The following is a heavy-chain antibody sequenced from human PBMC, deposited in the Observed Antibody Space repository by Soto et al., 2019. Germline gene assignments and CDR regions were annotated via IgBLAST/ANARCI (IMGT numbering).Heavy chain of an antibody. J-gene: IGHJ4*02. CDR3: ARAIKIREIGATTPWSILFVY. V-gene: IGHV1-69*06. Sequence: GASVKVSSKASGGTFSSYAISWVRQAPGPGLEWMGGIIPIFGTANYAQKFQGRVTITAYKSTSTAYMELSSPCSEDTAVYYCARAIKIREIGATTPWSILFVYWGQGTLVTVAS. D-gene: IGHD5-12*01. CDR2: IIPIFGTA. CDR1: GGTFSSYA.